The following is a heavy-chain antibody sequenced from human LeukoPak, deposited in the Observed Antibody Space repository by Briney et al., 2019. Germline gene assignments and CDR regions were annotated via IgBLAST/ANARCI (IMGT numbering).Heavy chain of an antibody. J-gene: IGHJ6*03. CDR1: GGSISSGGYS. V-gene: IGHV4-30-2*01. CDR3: ARTVSVALRAYYMDV. CDR2: IYHSGST. Sequence: SETLSLTCAVSGGSISSGGYSWSWIRQPPGKGLEWIGYIYHSGSTYYNPSLKSRVTISVDRSKNQFSLKLSSVTAADTAVYYCARTVSVALRAYYMDVWGKGTTVTVSS. D-gene: IGHD3-10*01.